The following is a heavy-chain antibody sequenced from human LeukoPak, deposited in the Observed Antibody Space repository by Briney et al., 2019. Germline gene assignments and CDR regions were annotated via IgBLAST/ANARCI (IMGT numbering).Heavy chain of an antibody. CDR2: IYYSGGT. CDR3: ARAFGGGDLAALGY. Sequence: SETLSLTCTVSGGSIDTYYWSWIRQPPGKGLEWIGYIYYSGGTNYNPSLKSRLTISVDTSKNQFSLKLSSVTAADTAVYYCARAFGGGDLAALGYWGQGTLVTVSS. D-gene: IGHD3-10*01. CDR1: GGSIDTYY. V-gene: IGHV4-59*01. J-gene: IGHJ4*02.